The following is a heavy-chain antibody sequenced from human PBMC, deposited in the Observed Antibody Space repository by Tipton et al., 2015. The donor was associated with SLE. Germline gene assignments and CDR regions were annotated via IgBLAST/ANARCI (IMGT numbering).Heavy chain of an antibody. V-gene: IGHV4-34*01. CDR1: GGSFSGYY. J-gene: IGHJ6*03. CDR2: INQSGST. CDR3: ARGRRYYDFWTAMDV. D-gene: IGHD3-3*01. Sequence: TLSLTCAVYGGSFSGYYWSWIRQPPGKGLGWIGEINQSGSTNNNPSLKSRVTISVDTSKNQFSLKLSSVTAADTAVYYCARGRRYYDFWTAMDVWGKGTTVTVSS.